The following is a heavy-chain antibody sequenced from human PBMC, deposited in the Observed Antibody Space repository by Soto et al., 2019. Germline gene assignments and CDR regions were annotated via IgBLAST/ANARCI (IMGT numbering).Heavy chain of an antibody. J-gene: IGHJ4*02. CDR3: TILRVADPALDH. CDR2: MSYDGSDT. V-gene: IGHV3-30*02. Sequence: RGALRLSCVGSGFIFSNNGMHWVRQTPGKGLEWVAFMSYDGSDTFYADSVKGRFTISRDNSKNTLFLHMSNLRAEDTAMYYCTILRVADPALDHWGQGTLVTVSS. D-gene: IGHD2-2*01. CDR1: GFIFSNNG.